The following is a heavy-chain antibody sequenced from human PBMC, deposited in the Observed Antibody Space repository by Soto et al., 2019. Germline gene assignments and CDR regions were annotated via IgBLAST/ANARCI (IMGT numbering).Heavy chain of an antibody. D-gene: IGHD3-22*01. V-gene: IGHV3-48*01. CDR2: ISSSSSTI. CDR1: GFTFSSYS. J-gene: IGHJ6*03. Sequence: GGSLRLSCAASGFTFSSYSMNWVRQAPGKGMEWVSYISSSSSTIYYADSVKGRFTISRDNAKNSLYLQMNSLRAEDTALYYFARDQGDRYYYYYMYVWGKGTTVTVSS. CDR3: ARDQGDRYYYYYMYV.